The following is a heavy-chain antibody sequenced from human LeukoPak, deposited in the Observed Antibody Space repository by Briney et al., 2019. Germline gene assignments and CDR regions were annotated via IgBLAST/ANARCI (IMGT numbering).Heavy chain of an antibody. CDR3: ARTYYGGNDYFDY. Sequence: PSETLSLTCTVSGDSISSYYWSWIRQPPGKGVEGIGYIYYSGSTNYNPSLKRRVTISVDTSKNQFSLKLSSVTAADTAVYYCARTYYGGNDYFDYWGQGTLVTVSS. CDR1: GDSISSYY. CDR2: IYYSGST. J-gene: IGHJ4*02. D-gene: IGHD4-23*01. V-gene: IGHV4-59*01.